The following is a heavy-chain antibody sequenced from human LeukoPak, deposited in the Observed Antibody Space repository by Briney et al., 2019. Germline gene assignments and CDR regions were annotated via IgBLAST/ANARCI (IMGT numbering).Heavy chain of an antibody. CDR2: IIPILGIA. CDR1: GGTFSSYA. D-gene: IGHD3-22*01. J-gene: IGHJ4*02. CDR3: ARTRGGSSGYYYVDS. V-gene: IGHV1-69*04. Sequence: SVKVSCKASGGTFSSYAISWVRQAPGQGLEWMGRIIPILGIANYAQKLQGRVTMTTDTSTSTVYMELRSLRSDDTAVYYCARTRGGSSGYYYVDSWGQGTLVTVSS.